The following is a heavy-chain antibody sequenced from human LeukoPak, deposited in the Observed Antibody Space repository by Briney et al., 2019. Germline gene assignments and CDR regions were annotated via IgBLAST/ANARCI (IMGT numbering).Heavy chain of an antibody. Sequence: PGGSLRLSCAASGFTFDDYAMHWVRQAPGKGLEWVSGISWNSGSIGYADSVKGRFTISRDNAKNSLYLQMNSLRAEDTALYYCAKEGDYGDYGNWFDPWGQGTLVTVSS. CDR1: GFTFDDYA. J-gene: IGHJ5*02. CDR2: ISWNSGSI. D-gene: IGHD4-17*01. CDR3: AKEGDYGDYGNWFDP. V-gene: IGHV3-9*01.